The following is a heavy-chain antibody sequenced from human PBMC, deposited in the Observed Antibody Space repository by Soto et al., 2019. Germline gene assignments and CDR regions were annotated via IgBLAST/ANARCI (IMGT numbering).Heavy chain of an antibody. CDR3: IHRRSGSYYNY. Sequence: CPTLVNPTHTFTLTCTFFGFSLSTSGVGVGWIRQPPGKDLEWLTIIYWDDDKRYRPSLKRRLTITKDTSKNQVVLTMTNMDPMDTAKYYCIHRRSGSYYNYWGQGTLVTVPQ. CDR1: GFSLSTSGVG. V-gene: IGHV2-5*02. D-gene: IGHD1-26*01. CDR2: IYWDDDK. J-gene: IGHJ4*02.